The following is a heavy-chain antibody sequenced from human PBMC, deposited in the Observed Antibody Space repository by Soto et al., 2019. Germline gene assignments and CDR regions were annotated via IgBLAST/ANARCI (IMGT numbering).Heavy chain of an antibody. CDR1: GDSISSGSYS. CDR2: IYPSGSA. CDR3: DRRTGKGWLDP. V-gene: IGHV4-30-2*06. J-gene: IGHJ5*02. Sequence: LSLTCAVSGDSISSGSYSWSWIRQSPGKGLDWIGYIYPSGSADYNPSLRSRVTISVDRSKNQFFLNLSSVTAADTAVYFCDRRTGKGWLDPWGQGTLVTVYS.